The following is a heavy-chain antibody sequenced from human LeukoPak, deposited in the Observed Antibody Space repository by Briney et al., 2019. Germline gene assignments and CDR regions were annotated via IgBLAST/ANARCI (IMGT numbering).Heavy chain of an antibody. Sequence: ASVKVSCKASGYTFTNYYMYWVRQAPGQGLEWMGIINPSGGATSYAQKFQGRVTMTRDMSTSTVYMELSSLRSEDTAIYYCVRDPGEMATIEDYWGRGTLVTVSS. CDR2: INPSGGAT. V-gene: IGHV1-46*01. D-gene: IGHD5-24*01. CDR1: GYTFTNYY. J-gene: IGHJ4*02. CDR3: VRDPGEMATIEDY.